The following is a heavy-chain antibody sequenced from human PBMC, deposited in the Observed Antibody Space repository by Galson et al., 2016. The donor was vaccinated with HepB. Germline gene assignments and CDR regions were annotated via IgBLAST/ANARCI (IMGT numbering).Heavy chain of an antibody. CDR1: GFSFSDYA. Sequence: SLRLSCAASGFSFSDYAMSWVRQAPGKGLEWVSAISGSGGGTSYADSVKGRFTISRDNSKNTLSLQMNSLRAEDTGGYYCAKGVHFSRGWSYYYNYAMDVWGKGTTVTVSS. CDR3: AKGVHFSRGWSYYYNYAMDV. J-gene: IGHJ6*04. CDR2: ISGSGGGT. D-gene: IGHD6-19*01. V-gene: IGHV3-23*01.